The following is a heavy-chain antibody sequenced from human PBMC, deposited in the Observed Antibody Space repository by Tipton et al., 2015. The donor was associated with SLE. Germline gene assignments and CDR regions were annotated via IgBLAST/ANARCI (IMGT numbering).Heavy chain of an antibody. CDR1: GGSISSGNSC. V-gene: IGHV4-30-2*01. CDR3: ARGGKPGITGTWFDP. CDR2: IYHSGTT. J-gene: IGHJ5*02. Sequence: TLSLTCAVSGGSISSGNSCWSWIRQPPGKGLEWLGYIYHSGTTYYNPSVKSRITLSVDRSKNQFSLKLNFVTVADTAVYYCARGGKPGITGTWFDPWGQGTLVIVSS. D-gene: IGHD1-20*01.